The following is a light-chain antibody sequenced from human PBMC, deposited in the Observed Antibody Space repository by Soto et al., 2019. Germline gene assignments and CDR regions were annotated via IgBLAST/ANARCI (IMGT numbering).Light chain of an antibody. Sequence: DIQMTQTPSTLSASVGDRVTITCRASQSISSWLDWYQQKPGRAPKLLIYKTSNLESGVPSRFSGSGSGTEFTLTITSLQPDDFATYYCQQGWAFGQGTKVEIK. J-gene: IGKJ1*01. V-gene: IGKV1-5*03. CDR2: KTS. CDR1: QSISSW. CDR3: QQGWA.